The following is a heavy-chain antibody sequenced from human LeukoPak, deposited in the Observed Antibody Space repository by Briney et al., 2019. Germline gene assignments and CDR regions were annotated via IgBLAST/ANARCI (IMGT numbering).Heavy chain of an antibody. V-gene: IGHV4-59*01. CDR1: GGSISSYY. J-gene: IGHJ4*02. CDR3: ASGGSGSYYSAFDY. D-gene: IGHD1-26*01. Sequence: SETLSLTCTVSGGSISSYYWSWIRQPPGKGLEWIGYIYYSGSTNYNPSLKSRVTISVDTSKNQFSLKLSSVTAADTAVYYCASGGSGSYYSAFDYWGQGTLVTVSS. CDR2: IYYSGST.